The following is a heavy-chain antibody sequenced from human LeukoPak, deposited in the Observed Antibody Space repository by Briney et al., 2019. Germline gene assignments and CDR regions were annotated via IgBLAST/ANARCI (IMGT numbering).Heavy chain of an antibody. CDR2: ISGSGGVT. Sequence: GGSLRLSCAASGFTFSSYAMSWVRQAPGKGLEWVSGISGSGGVTYYADSVKGRFSISRDNSKNTVYLQMNSLRVEDTAVYHCAKGVPGSGWYSGFDAFDIWGHGTMVTVSS. D-gene: IGHD6-19*01. J-gene: IGHJ3*02. CDR1: GFTFSSYA. CDR3: AKGVPGSGWYSGFDAFDI. V-gene: IGHV3-23*01.